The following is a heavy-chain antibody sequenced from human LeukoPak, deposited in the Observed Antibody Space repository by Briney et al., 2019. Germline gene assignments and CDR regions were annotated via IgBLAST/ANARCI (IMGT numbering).Heavy chain of an antibody. CDR2: INTGNGDI. CDR1: GYTFTNYA. Sequence: GASVKVACKASGYTFTNYAMHWVRQAPGHTLEWMGWINTGNGDIKYSQKFQGRVTISRDTSATTVYLHLRSLRSEDTAVYYCARCQGLYLSFKIWLDPWGEGTLVTVSS. D-gene: IGHD6-19*01. V-gene: IGHV1-3*04. J-gene: IGHJ5*02. CDR3: ARCQGLYLSFKIWLDP.